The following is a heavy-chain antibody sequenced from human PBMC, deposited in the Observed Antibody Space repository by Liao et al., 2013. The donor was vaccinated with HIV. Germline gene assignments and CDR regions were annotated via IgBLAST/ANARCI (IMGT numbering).Heavy chain of an antibody. CDR1: GGSISSGNYC. Sequence: QVQLQESGPGLVKPSQTLSLTCTVSGGSISSGNYCWSWIRQPAGKGLEWIGHIYTSGSTNYNPSVESRVTISVDTSKNQISLTLNSVTAADTAVYYCARGGRGWGFLDYSYMDVWGKGTTVTVSS. CDR2: IYTSGST. V-gene: IGHV4-61*02. J-gene: IGHJ6*03. D-gene: IGHD7-27*01. CDR3: ARGGRGWGFLDYSYMDV.